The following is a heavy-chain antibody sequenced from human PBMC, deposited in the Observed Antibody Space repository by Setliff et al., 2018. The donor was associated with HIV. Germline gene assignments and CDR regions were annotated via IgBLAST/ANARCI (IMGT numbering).Heavy chain of an antibody. CDR2: ITHSGST. Sequence: PSETLSLTCAVSGGSFSGYYWTWIRQPPGKGLEWIGEITHSGSTNYNPSLRSRVTISVDTSQSRFSLELTSVTAADTAVYYCARPSFGIGGGANFDSWGQGTLVTVSS. CDR3: ARPSFGIGGGANFDS. V-gene: IGHV4-34*01. D-gene: IGHD3-3*01. CDR1: GGSFSGYY. J-gene: IGHJ4*02.